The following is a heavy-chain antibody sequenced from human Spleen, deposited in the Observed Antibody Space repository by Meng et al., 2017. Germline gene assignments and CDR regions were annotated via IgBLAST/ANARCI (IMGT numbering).Heavy chain of an antibody. Sequence: QVPLQESGPGLVRPSETLSLTCTVSGGSVSSGSYYWGWIRQPPGKGLEWIGYIYYSGSTRYNPSLKSRVTISVDTSKNQFSLKLSSVTAADTAVYYCAGESAYSRFDYWGQGTLVTVSS. D-gene: IGHD5-18*01. CDR3: AGESAYSRFDY. CDR2: IYYSGST. J-gene: IGHJ4*02. V-gene: IGHV4-61*01. CDR1: GGSVSSGSYY.